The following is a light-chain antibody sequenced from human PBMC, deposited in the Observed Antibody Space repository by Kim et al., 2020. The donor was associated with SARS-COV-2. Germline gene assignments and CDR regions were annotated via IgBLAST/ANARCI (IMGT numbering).Light chain of an antibody. CDR1: QSVSSSY. V-gene: IGKV3-20*01. Sequence: EIVLTQSPGTLSLSPGERATLSCRASQSVSSSYLAWYQQKPGQAPRFLIYGASSRATGIPDRFSGSGSGTDFTLTISRLVPEDFAVYYCQQYGSSPGTFGQVTKVDIK. CDR2: GAS. J-gene: IGKJ1*01. CDR3: QQYGSSPGT.